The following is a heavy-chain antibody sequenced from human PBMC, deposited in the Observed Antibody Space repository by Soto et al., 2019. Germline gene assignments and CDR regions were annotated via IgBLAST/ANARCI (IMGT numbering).Heavy chain of an antibody. J-gene: IGHJ4*02. CDR1: GFTFSSHA. Sequence: PGGSLRLSCAASGFTFSSHAMSWVRQAPGKGLEVVSGIHGSGDTAYYAKSVEGRFTISRENSNHTMYIKMKSLRAAATAVYYCAKAPTPWSGYDSFDYWGQGTMVTLS. CDR2: IHGSGDTA. D-gene: IGHD5-12*01. CDR3: AKAPTPWSGYDSFDY. V-gene: IGHV3-23*01.